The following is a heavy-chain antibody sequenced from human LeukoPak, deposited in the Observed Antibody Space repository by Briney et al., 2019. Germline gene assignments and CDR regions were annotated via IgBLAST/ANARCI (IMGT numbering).Heavy chain of an antibody. Sequence: PSETLSLTCAVYGGSFSGYYWSWIRQPPGKGLEWIGEINHSGSTNYNPSLKSRVTLSVDTSKNQFSLRLTSVTAADTAVYFCARGSSFDGYCSAGACDAGYYDAWGQGTPVTVSS. CDR2: INHSGST. V-gene: IGHV4-34*01. J-gene: IGHJ5*02. CDR3: ARGSSFDGYCSAGACDAGYYDA. CDR1: GGSFSGYY. D-gene: IGHD2-15*01.